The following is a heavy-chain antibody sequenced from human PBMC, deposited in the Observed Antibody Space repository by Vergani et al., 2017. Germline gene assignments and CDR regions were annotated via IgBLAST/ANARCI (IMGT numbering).Heavy chain of an antibody. CDR1: GITFWKFG. J-gene: IGHJ3*01. CDR3: TKGSVYYHDSAGYGYDPYTGFVL. Sequence: EVHLVESGGGLAQPGGSLRLSCEASGITFWKFGMHWVRQGPGKGLEWVSGISWNSGAVDYADSVRGRFTISRDNAKNSLFLEMNSLRFEDTAVYFCTKGSVYYHDSAGYGYDPYTGFVLLGQGTLVTVSS. V-gene: IGHV3-9*01. CDR2: ISWNSGAV. D-gene: IGHD3-22*01.